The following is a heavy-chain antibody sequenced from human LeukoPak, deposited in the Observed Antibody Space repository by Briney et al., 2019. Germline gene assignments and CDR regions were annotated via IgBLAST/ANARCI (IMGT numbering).Heavy chain of an antibody. Sequence: HPGGSLRLSCAASGFTFSHYSMHWVRQAPGKGLECVSYINDNSDTIFYADSVKGRFTISRDNAKNSLYLQMNSLRAEDTAVYYCARAPGDYYYYMDVWGKGSTVTVSS. J-gene: IGHJ6*03. CDR2: INDNSDTI. CDR1: GFTFSHYS. CDR3: ARAPGDYYYYMDV. V-gene: IGHV3-48*04. D-gene: IGHD3-10*01.